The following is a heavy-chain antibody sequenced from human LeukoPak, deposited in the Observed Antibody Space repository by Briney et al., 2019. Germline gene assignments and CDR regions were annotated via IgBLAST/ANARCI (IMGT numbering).Heavy chain of an antibody. V-gene: IGHV1-8*01. CDR1: EYTFTSYD. J-gene: IGHJ2*01. CDR2: MNPNGGNT. D-gene: IGHD5-18*01. CDR3: ARSNRYSSGNWYFDL. Sequence: GASVKVSCKASEYTFTSYDINWVRQATGQGLEWMGWMNPNGGNTGYAQNFQGRVTMSRNTSISTAYMELSSLRSDDTAVYWCARSNRYSSGNWYFDLWGRGTLVTVSS.